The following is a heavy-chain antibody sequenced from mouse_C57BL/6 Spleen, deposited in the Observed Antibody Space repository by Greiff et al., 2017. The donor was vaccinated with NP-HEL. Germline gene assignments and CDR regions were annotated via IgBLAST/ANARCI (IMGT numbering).Heavy chain of an antibody. Sequence: QVQLQQPGAELVMPGASVKLSCKASGYTFTSYWMHWVKQRPGQGLEWIGEIDPSDSYTNYNQKFKGKSTLTVDKSSSTAYMQLSSLTSEDSAVYYCARFYDYDSWYFDVWGTGTTVTVSS. V-gene: IGHV1-69*01. CDR2: IDPSDSYT. CDR1: GYTFTSYW. J-gene: IGHJ1*03. CDR3: ARFYDYDSWYFDV. D-gene: IGHD2-4*01.